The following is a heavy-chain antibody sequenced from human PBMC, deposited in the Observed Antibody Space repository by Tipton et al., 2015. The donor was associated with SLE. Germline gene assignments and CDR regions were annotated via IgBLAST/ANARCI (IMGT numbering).Heavy chain of an antibody. D-gene: IGHD2-2*01. CDR3: ARGEAQTMPHYFHY. J-gene: IGHJ4*02. V-gene: IGHV4-34*01. CDR2: IIHSGVT. CDR1: GESFNGYF. Sequence: GLVKPSQTLSLTCAVYGESFNGYFWTWIRQPPGKGLEWIAEIIHSGVTNYNPSLRSRVTISVDMSKNQVSLTLSSVTAADTAVYYCARGEAQTMPHYFHYWGQGTLVTVSS.